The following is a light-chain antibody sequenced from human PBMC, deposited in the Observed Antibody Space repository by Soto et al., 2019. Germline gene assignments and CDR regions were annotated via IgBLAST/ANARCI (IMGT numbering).Light chain of an antibody. CDR2: KAS. V-gene: IGKV1-5*03. CDR1: QSITSW. CDR3: QHYNSYPWT. Sequence: DIQMTQSPSTLSASVGDRVTITCRASQSITSWLAWYQQKPGKAPKLLIHKASSLESGVPSRFSGSGSGTELTITISSLQPDDFETYYCQHYNSYPWTFGQGTKVDIK. J-gene: IGKJ1*01.